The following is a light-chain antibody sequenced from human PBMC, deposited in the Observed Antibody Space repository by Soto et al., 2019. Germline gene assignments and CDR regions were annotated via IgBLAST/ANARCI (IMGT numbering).Light chain of an antibody. Sequence: QSVLTQPPSASGTPGQRVTISCSGSSYNIGSNYVYWYQQLQGMAPKLLIYRNNQRPSGVPDRFSGSQSGTSASLAISGLRSEDEADYYCAAWDDSLSGPAYVFGTGTKVTVL. CDR1: SYNIGSNY. J-gene: IGLJ1*01. V-gene: IGLV1-47*01. CDR2: RNN. CDR3: AAWDDSLSGPAYV.